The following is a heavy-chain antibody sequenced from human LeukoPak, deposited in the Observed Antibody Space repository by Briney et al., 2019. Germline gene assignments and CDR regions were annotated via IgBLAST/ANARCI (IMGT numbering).Heavy chain of an antibody. Sequence: GGSLRLSCAASGFTFSSYSMTWVRQAPGKGLEWVAFIRYEGTEKYYADSVKGRFTISRDNAKNSQFLQMNSLRAEDTAVYYCARLKWFYFGSGTSIKGYYYYMDIWGKGTTVTISS. D-gene: IGHD3-10*01. CDR1: GFTFSSYS. J-gene: IGHJ6*03. V-gene: IGHV3-33*08. CDR3: ARLKWFYFGSGTSIKGYYYYMDI. CDR2: IRYEGTEK.